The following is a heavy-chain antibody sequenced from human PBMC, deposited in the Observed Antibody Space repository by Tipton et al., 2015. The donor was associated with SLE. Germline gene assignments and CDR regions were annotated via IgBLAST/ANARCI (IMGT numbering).Heavy chain of an antibody. J-gene: IGHJ4*02. V-gene: IGHV4-59*01. D-gene: IGHD7-27*01. CDR1: GGSISSYY. Sequence: TLSLTCTVSGGSISSYYWSWIRQPPGKGLEWIGYIYYSGSTNYNPSLKSRVTISVDTSKNQFSLKLSSVTAADTAVYYCARVSSWGSGYFDYWGQGTLVTASS. CDR2: IYYSGST. CDR3: ARVSSWGSGYFDY.